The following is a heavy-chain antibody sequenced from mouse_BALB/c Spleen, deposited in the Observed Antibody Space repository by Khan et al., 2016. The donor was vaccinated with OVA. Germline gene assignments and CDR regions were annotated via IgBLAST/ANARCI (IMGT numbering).Heavy chain of an antibody. Sequence: VQLQQSGPELVKPGASVKVSCKASGYSFTDYNMYWVKQSPGKSLEWIGYIDPYNGGTSYNQKFKGKATLTADKSSSTAFMHLNSLTSEDSAVYYCARMEEYGNFYWCFDFWGEGTTVTGSS. CDR2: IDPYNGGT. J-gene: IGHJ1*01. D-gene: IGHD2-10*02. CDR1: GYSFTDYN. CDR3: ARMEEYGNFYWCFDF. V-gene: IGHV1S135*01.